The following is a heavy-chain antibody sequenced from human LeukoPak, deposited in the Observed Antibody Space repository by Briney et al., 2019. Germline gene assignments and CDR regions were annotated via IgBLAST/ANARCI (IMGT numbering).Heavy chain of an antibody. CDR3: ARSPTSWYFDY. J-gene: IGHJ4*02. V-gene: IGHV3-30*02. CDR2: IRYHGSDK. CDR1: GFTFRGSG. D-gene: IGHD2-2*01. Sequence: PGGSLRLSCAASGFTFRGSGMHWVRQAPGKGLEWVEFIRYHGSDKFYADSVKGRFTISRDNSKNTLYLQMNSLSPEDTSVYYCARSPTSWYFDYWGQGTLVTVSS.